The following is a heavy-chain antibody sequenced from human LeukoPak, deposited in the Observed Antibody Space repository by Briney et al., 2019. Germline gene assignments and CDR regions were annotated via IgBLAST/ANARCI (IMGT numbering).Heavy chain of an antibody. D-gene: IGHD3-3*01. CDR1: GYTFTSYD. J-gene: IGHJ4*02. Sequence: GASVNVSCKASGYTFTSYDINWVRQATGQGLEWMGWMNPNSGNTGYAQKFQGRVTMTRNTSISTAYMELSCLRSEDTAVYYCARANDFWSPTDYWGQGTLVTVSS. V-gene: IGHV1-8*01. CDR2: MNPNSGNT. CDR3: ARANDFWSPTDY.